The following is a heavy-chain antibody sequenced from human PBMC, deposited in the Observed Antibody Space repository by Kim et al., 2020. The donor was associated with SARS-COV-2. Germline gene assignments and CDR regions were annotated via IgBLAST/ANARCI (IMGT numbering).Heavy chain of an antibody. CDR2: ST. V-gene: IGHV3-23*03. CDR3: AKLGGGYFDY. J-gene: IGHJ4*02. Sequence: STYYADPVKGRFTISRDNSKNTLYLQMNSLRAEDTAVYYCAKLGGGYFDYWGQGTLVTVSS. D-gene: IGHD3-16*01.